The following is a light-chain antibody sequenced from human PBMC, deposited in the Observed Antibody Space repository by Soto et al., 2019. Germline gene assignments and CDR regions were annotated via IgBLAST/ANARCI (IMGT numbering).Light chain of an antibody. V-gene: IGLV2-14*03. J-gene: IGLJ1*01. CDR2: DVS. Sequence: QSALTQPASVSGSPGQSITISCTGTSSDVGAYTFVSWYQQHPDKVPKLMIFDVSRRPSGVSDRFSSSKSGNTASLTISGLQPEDEADYYCSSYTSSSTHVFGSGTKLTVL. CDR1: SSDVGAYTF. CDR3: SSYTSSSTHV.